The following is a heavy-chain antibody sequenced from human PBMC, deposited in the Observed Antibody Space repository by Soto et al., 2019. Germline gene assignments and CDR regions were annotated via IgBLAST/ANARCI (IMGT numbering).Heavy chain of an antibody. Sequence: PGGSLRLSCGASGFSFSSSAMYWVRQAPGKGLEWVTLISKDGSHTYYADSVKGRFIISRDNSKNTLYLEVNSLRAEDTAVYFCARSPPSPDWGQGTLVTVSS. CDR2: ISKDGSHT. CDR3: ARSPPSPD. D-gene: IGHD2-2*01. J-gene: IGHJ4*02. CDR1: GFSFSSSA. V-gene: IGHV3-30-3*01.